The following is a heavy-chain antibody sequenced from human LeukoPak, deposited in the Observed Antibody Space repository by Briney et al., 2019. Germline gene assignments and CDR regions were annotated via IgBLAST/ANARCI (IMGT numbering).Heavy chain of an antibody. V-gene: IGHV4-39*07. CDR3: ARAGQCTNGVCYGVLHV. Sequence: SETLSLTCTVSGGSISSSSYYWGWIRQPPGKGLEWIGSIYYSGSTYYNPSLKSRVTISVDTSKNQFSLKLSSVTAADTAGYYCARAGQCTNGVCYGVLHVWAKEPTV. D-gene: IGHD2-8*01. J-gene: IGHJ6*03. CDR1: GGSISSSSYY. CDR2: IYYSGST.